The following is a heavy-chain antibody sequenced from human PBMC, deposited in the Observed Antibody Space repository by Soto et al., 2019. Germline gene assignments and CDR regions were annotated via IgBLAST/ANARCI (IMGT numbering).Heavy chain of an antibody. D-gene: IGHD6-13*01. CDR1: GFTFGNYA. J-gene: IGHJ6*03. CDR2: ISSNGNST. CDR3: ARDRTAASPSYYMDV. V-gene: IGHV3-64*07. Sequence: VQVLESGGGLVQPGGSLRLSCAASGFTFGNYAMHWVRQAPGKGQEYVSAISSNGNSTYNADSVKGRFNISRDNSMKTLYLQMGSLRAEDMAVYYGARDRTAASPSYYMDVWGKGTTVTVSS.